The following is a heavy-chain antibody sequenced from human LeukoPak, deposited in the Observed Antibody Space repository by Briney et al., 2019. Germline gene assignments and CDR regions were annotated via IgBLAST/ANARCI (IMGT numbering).Heavy chain of an antibody. V-gene: IGHV3-53*01. CDR1: GFTVSTNY. Sequence: GGSLRLSCAASGFTVSTNYMSWVRQAPGKGLEWVSIIYSGGSTYYADSVKGRFTISRDNSKNTLYLQVNSLRAEDTAIYYCARSIPYGTTWYGRSDYWGQGTLVTVSS. CDR2: IYSGGST. CDR3: ARSIPYGTTWYGRSDY. J-gene: IGHJ4*02. D-gene: IGHD6-13*01.